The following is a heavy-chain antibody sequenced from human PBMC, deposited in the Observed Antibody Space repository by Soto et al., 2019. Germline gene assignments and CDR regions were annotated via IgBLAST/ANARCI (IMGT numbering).Heavy chain of an antibody. CDR2: ISGSGDRT. J-gene: IGHJ4*02. Sequence: EVQLVESGGGLVQPGGSLRLSCAASGITISNYPMSWVRQAPGKGLDWVSGISGSGDRTYYADSAKGRFTISKDISKNSLSLQLDSLRVEDTAVYFCLKDDGGYPSTAPHWGQGTLVTVSS. V-gene: IGHV3-23*04. CDR3: LKDDGGYPSTAPH. CDR1: GITISNYP. D-gene: IGHD3-22*01.